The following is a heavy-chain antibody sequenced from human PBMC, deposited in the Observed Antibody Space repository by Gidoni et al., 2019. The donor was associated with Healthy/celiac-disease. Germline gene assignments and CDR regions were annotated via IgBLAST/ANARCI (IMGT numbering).Heavy chain of an antibody. Sequence: EVQLLESGGGLVQPGGSLRLSCAASGFTFSRYAMSWVRQAPGKGLEWVSAISGSGGSTYYADSVKGRFTISRDNSKNTLYLQMNSLRAEDTAVYYCANQYYYDSSGYYGFDYWGQGTLVTVSS. CDR2: ISGSGGST. J-gene: IGHJ4*02. V-gene: IGHV3-23*01. CDR1: GFTFSRYA. D-gene: IGHD3-22*01. CDR3: ANQYYYDSSGYYGFDY.